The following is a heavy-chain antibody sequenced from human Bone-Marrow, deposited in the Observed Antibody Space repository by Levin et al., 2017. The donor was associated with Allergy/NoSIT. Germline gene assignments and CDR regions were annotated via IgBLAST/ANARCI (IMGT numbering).Heavy chain of an antibody. CDR1: GISFETSA. J-gene: IGHJ5*02. CDR3: ATSFYQYSSAWYGGDWVDP. V-gene: IGHV3-23*01. Sequence: GGSLRLSCAASGISFETSAMSWVRQSPVKGLEWVATISGSGGSTHYADSVKGQFTISRDNSKNTLYLQMSSLRAEDTARYYCATSFYQYSSAWYGGDWVDPWGQGTLVTVSS. CDR2: ISGSGGST. D-gene: IGHD6-19*01.